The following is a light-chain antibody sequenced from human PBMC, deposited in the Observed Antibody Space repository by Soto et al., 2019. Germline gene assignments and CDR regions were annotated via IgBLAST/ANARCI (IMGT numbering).Light chain of an antibody. CDR3: QQSYGTPVT. CDR1: QSISSN. Sequence: DIEMTQSPSSLSASVGDRVTSTCRASQSISSNLNWYQQKPGKVPKLLIYAASSLQSGVPPRFSGSGSGTDFTLTISSLQPEDFATYYCQQSYGTPVTFGGGTKVEIK. V-gene: IGKV1-39*01. J-gene: IGKJ4*01. CDR2: AAS.